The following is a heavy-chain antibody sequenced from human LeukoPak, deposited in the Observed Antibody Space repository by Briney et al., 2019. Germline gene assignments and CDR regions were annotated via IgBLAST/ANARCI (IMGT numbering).Heavy chain of an antibody. CDR2: IYSGGST. V-gene: IGHV3-66*01. J-gene: IGHJ4*02. D-gene: IGHD3-22*01. CDR1: GFTFSTNY. CDR3: AREYYDSSGYYKYFFDY. Sequence: GGSLRLSCAASGFTFSTNYMSWVRQAPGKGLEWGSVIYSGGSTFYADSVKGGFTIPRDNSKNTLFLQMNGLRAEDTAVYYCAREYYDSSGYYKYFFDYWGQGTLVTVSS.